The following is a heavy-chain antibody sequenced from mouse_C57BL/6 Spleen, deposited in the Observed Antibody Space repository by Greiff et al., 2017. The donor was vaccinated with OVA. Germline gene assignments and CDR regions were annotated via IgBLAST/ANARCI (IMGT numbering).Heavy chain of an antibody. CDR3: TPFTTVVATRYFDV. D-gene: IGHD1-1*01. CDR2: IDPETGGT. V-gene: IGHV1-15*01. CDR1: GYTFTDYE. Sequence: QVHVKQSGAELVRPGASVTLSCKASGYTFTDYEMHWVKQTPVHGLEWIGAIDPETGGTAYNQKFKGKAILTADKSSSTAYMELRSLTSEDSAVYYCTPFTTVVATRYFDVWGTGTTVTVSS. J-gene: IGHJ1*03.